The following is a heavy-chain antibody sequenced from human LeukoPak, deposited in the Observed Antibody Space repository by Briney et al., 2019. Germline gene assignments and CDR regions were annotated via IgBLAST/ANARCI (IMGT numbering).Heavy chain of an antibody. CDR2: INPNSGGT. Sequence: ASVKVSCKASGYTFTGYYMHWVRQAPGQGLEWMGWINPNSGGTNDAQKFQGGVTLTRDTSISTAYMELSRLRSDDTAVYYCARNGIAVAGYDYWGLGTVVTVSS. CDR3: ARNGIAVAGYDY. D-gene: IGHD6-19*01. CDR1: GYTFTGYY. V-gene: IGHV1-2*02. J-gene: IGHJ4*02.